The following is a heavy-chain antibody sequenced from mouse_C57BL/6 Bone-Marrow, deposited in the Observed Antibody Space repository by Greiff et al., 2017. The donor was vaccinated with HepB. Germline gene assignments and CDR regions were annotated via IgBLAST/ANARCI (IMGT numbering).Heavy chain of an antibody. V-gene: IGHV5-9-1*02. D-gene: IGHD1-1*02. CDR1: GFTFSSYA. J-gene: IGHJ3*01. CDR3: TRDKGVVFAY. Sequence: DVMLVESGGGLVQPGGSLKLSCAASGFTFSSYAMSWVRQTPEKRLEWVAYISSGGDYIYYADTVKGRFTISRDNARNTLYLQMSSLKSEDTAMYYCTRDKGVVFAYWGQGTLVTVSA. CDR2: ISSGGDYI.